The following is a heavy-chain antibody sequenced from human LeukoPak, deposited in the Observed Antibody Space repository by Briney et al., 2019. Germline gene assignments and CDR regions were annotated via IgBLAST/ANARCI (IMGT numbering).Heavy chain of an antibody. V-gene: IGHV4-61*01. Sequence: SSETLSLTCTVSGDSISGSTYEWNWIRQPPGRRLEWIGHIYDSGTTNYNPSLGSRVSISVDRSNNRFSLRLTSVTAADTAVYYCARRFDSWGQGTLVTVSS. CDR2: IYDSGTT. CDR3: ARRFDS. J-gene: IGHJ4*02. CDR1: GDSISGSTYE.